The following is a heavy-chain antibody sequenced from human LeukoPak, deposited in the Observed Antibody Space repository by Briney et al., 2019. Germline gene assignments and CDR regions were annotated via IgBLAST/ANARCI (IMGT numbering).Heavy chain of an antibody. Sequence: GASVKVSCKASGGTFSSYAISWVRQAPGQGLEWMGGIIPIFGTANYAQKFQGRVTITADESTSTVYMELSSLRSEDTAVYYCARTGNDFWSGYCFDYWGQGTLVTVSS. CDR3: ARTGNDFWSGYCFDY. V-gene: IGHV1-69*13. J-gene: IGHJ4*02. CDR1: GGTFSSYA. CDR2: IIPIFGTA. D-gene: IGHD3-3*01.